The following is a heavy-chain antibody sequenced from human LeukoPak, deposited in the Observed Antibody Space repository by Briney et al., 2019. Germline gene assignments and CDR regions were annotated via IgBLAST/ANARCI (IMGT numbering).Heavy chain of an antibody. CDR1: GFAFSSYY. D-gene: IGHD2-21*02. Sequence: GGSLRLSRAASGFAFSSYYMSWFRQAPGKGLEWVANIDQDGGEKFYADSVKGRFTVSRDNAENSLFLQMNSLRVEDTALYYCARVVTAWSMDVWGKGTTVTVSS. CDR3: ARVVTAWSMDV. CDR2: IDQDGGEK. V-gene: IGHV3-7*01. J-gene: IGHJ6*03.